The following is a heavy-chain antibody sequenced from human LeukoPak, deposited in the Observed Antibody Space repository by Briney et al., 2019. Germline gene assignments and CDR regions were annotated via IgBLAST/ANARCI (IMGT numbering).Heavy chain of an antibody. Sequence: SETLSLTCAVSGGSSSSSNWWSWVRRPPGKGLEWIGEIYHSGSTNYNPSLKSRVTISVDKSKNQFSLKLSSVTAADTAVYYCARVTFGGVISYWGQGTLVTVSS. CDR1: GGSSSSSNW. V-gene: IGHV4-4*02. CDR3: ARVTFGGVISY. CDR2: IYHSGST. D-gene: IGHD3-16*01. J-gene: IGHJ4*02.